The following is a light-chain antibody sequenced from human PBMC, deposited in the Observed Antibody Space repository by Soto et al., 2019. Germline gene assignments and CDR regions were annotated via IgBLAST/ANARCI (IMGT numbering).Light chain of an antibody. CDR3: SSYTSSNTYV. J-gene: IGLJ1*01. V-gene: IGLV2-14*03. Sequence: SSHAGGYNYVSWYQQHPGKAPKLMIYDVSNRPSGVSNRFSGSKSGYAASLTISGLQAEDEADYYCSSYTSSNTYVFGTGTKVTV. CDR2: DVS. CDR1: SSHAGGYNY.